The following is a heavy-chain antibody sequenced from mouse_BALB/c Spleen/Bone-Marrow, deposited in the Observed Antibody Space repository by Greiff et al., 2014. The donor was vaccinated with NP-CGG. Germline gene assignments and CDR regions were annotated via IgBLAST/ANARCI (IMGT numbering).Heavy chain of an antibody. CDR1: GFTFSDYY. D-gene: IGHD1-2*01. CDR3: ARDLITTATSSAY. J-gene: IGHJ3*01. Sequence: EVKVVESGGGLVKPGGSLKLSCAASGFTFSDYYMYWVRQTPEKRLEWVATISDGGSYTYYPDSVKGRFTISRDNAKNNLYLQMSSLKSEDTAMYYCARDLITTATSSAYWGQGTLVTVSA. V-gene: IGHV5-4*02. CDR2: ISDGGSYT.